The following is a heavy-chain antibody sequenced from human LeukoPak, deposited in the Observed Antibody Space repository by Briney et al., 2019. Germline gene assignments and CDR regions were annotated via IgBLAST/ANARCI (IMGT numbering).Heavy chain of an antibody. V-gene: IGHV1-2*02. J-gene: IGHJ4*02. CDR1: GYTFTGYY. D-gene: IGHD3-3*01. CDR3: ARGPPLTIFGVVSPY. CDR2: INPKSGGT. Sequence: GASVKVSCKASGYTFTGYYMHWVRQAPGPGLEWMGWINPKSGGTNYAQKFQGRVTMTRDTSISTAYMELSRLRSDDTAVYYCARGPPLTIFGVVSPYWGQGTLVTVSS.